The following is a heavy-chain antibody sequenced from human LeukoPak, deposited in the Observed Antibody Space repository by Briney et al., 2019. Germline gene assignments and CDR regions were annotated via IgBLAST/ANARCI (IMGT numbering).Heavy chain of an antibody. D-gene: IGHD3-10*01. CDR1: GGSISSGGYY. CDR2: IYHSGST. CDR3: ASFLWFGESLFGY. V-gene: IGHV4-30-2*01. J-gene: IGHJ4*02. Sequence: PSETLSLTCTVSGGSISSGGYYWSWIRQPPGKGLEWIGYIYHSGSTYYNPSLKSRVTISVDRSKNQFSLKLSSVTAADTAVYYCASFLWFGESLFGYWGQGTLVTVSS.